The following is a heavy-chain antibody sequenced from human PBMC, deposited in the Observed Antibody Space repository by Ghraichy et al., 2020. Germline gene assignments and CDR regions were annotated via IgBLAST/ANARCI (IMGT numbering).Heavy chain of an antibody. J-gene: IGHJ4*02. V-gene: IGHV3-48*02. CDR3: ARDSLARSGSHY. D-gene: IGHD3-3*01. CDR1: GFTFSSYN. CDR2: ISSSSSTM. Sequence: GSLRLSCAASGFTFSSYNMNWVRQAPGKGLEWISYISSSSSTMYYADSVKGRFTISRDNAKNSLYLQMNSLRDEDTAVYYCARDSLARSGSHYWGQGTLVTVSS.